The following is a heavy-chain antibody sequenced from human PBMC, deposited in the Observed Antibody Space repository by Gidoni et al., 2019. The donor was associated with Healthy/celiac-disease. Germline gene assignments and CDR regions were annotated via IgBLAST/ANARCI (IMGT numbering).Heavy chain of an antibody. CDR2: RWDGGSNK. D-gene: IGHD6-13*01. J-gene: IGHJ6*03. CDR3: ARSPVAGLRMDV. V-gene: IGHV3-33*01. CDR1: RSTFSGYG. Sequence: VQLVESGGGVVQPGRSLRPSCAASRSTFSGYGMQWVRQAPGKGLERVGVRWDGGSNKYDADSVKGRFTISRDNCKNTLYLQMNSQRAEDTAMYYCARSPVAGLRMDVWGKGTTVTVSS.